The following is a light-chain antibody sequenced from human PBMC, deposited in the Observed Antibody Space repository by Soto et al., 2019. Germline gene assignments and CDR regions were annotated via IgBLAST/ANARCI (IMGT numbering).Light chain of an antibody. CDR3: QQRGTWPPLFA. Sequence: EIVLTQSPATLSLSPGERATLSCRASQSVTSNFAWYQQKPGQAPRLLIYDASNRATGVPARFSGSGSGTDFSLTISSLEPEDFAVYYCQQRGTWPPLFAFGPGTRVDI. V-gene: IGKV3-11*01. CDR2: DAS. CDR1: QSVTSN. J-gene: IGKJ3*01.